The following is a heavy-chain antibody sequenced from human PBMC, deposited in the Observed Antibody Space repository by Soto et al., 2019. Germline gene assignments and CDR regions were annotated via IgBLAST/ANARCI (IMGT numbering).Heavy chain of an antibody. Sequence: GGSLRLSCTTSEFTFGDYGMSWFRKAPGKGLEWVGFIRSKAYGGTTDYEASVKGRFTISRDDYKSIAYVQMKNLISEDTAVYYCTRIYGSGTYLPDYWGQGT. CDR2: IRSKAYGGTT. V-gene: IGHV3-49*03. CDR3: TRIYGSGTYLPDY. J-gene: IGHJ4*02. CDR1: EFTFGDYG. D-gene: IGHD3-10*01.